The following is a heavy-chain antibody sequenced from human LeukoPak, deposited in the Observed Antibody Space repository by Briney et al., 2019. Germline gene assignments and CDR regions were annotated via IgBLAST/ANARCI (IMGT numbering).Heavy chain of an antibody. Sequence: PPETLSLTCTVSGGSISSYYWSWIRQPPGKGLEWIGYIYYSGSTNYNPSLKSRVTISVDTSKNQFSLKLSSVTAADTAVYYCARAGDFWSGYPLFDYWGQGTLVTVSS. CDR1: GGSISSYY. D-gene: IGHD3-3*01. J-gene: IGHJ4*02. CDR3: ARAGDFWSGYPLFDY. V-gene: IGHV4-59*01. CDR2: IYYSGST.